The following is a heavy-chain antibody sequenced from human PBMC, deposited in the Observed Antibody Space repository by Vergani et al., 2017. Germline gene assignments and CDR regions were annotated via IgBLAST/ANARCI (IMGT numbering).Heavy chain of an antibody. CDR1: GGSFSGYY. Sequence: QVQLQQWGAGLLKPSETLSLTCAVYGGSFSGYYWSWIRQPPGKGLEWIGEINHSGSTNYNPSLKSRVTISVDTSKNQFSLKLSSVTAADTAVYYCARGFSTVVTPWSSRYYYYGMDVWGQGP. J-gene: IGHJ6*02. CDR3: ARGFSTVVTPWSSRYYYYGMDV. V-gene: IGHV4-34*01. CDR2: INHSGST. D-gene: IGHD4-23*01.